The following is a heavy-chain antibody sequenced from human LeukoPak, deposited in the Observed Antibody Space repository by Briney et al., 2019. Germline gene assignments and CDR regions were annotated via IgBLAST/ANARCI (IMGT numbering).Heavy chain of an antibody. CDR3: ARRIYGSGRPYYCYYMDV. Sequence: PPETLSLTCTVSGGSISSYYWSWLRQPPGKGLEWIGYIYYSGSTNYNPSLKSRVTISVDTSKNLFSLKLSSVTAADTAVYYCARRIYGSGRPYYCYYMDVWGKGTTVSVSS. CDR1: GGSISSYY. D-gene: IGHD3-10*01. V-gene: IGHV4-59*08. CDR2: IYYSGST. J-gene: IGHJ6*03.